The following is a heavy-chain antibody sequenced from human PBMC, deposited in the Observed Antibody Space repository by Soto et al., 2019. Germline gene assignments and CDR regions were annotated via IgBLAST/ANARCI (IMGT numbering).Heavy chain of an antibody. J-gene: IGHJ6*02. CDR1: GGTFSSYT. CDR2: IIPILGIA. V-gene: IGHV1-69*02. Sequence: ASVKVSCKASGGTFSSYTISWVRQAPGQGLEWMGRIIPILGIANYAQKFQGRVTITADKSTSTAYMELSSLRSEDTAVYYCARFSSSGYDYYYYGMDVWGQGTTVTVSS. D-gene: IGHD5-12*01. CDR3: ARFSSSGYDYYYYGMDV.